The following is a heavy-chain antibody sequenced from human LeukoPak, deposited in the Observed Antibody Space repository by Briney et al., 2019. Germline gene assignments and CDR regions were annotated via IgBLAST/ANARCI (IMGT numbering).Heavy chain of an antibody. CDR1: GFTFSSYA. Sequence: GGSLRLSCAASGFTFSSYAMSWVRQAPGKGLEWVLAISGSGGSTYYADSVKGRFTISRDNSKNTLYLQMNSLRAEDTAVYYCAKVDSSGWYGGRYFQHWGQGTLVTVSS. CDR2: ISGSGGST. D-gene: IGHD6-19*01. CDR3: AKVDSSGWYGGRYFQH. J-gene: IGHJ1*01. V-gene: IGHV3-23*01.